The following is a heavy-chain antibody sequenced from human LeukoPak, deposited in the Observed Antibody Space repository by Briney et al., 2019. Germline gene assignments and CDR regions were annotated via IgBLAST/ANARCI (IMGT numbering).Heavy chain of an antibody. J-gene: IGHJ4*02. CDR1: GDSVSSNSAA. CDR3: ARKGTVTTPFDY. D-gene: IGHD4-11*01. Sequence: PSRTLSLTCAISGDSVSSNSAAWNWIRQSPSRGLEWLGRTYYRSKWLSDYAVSVKSRITIDADTSKNQFSLQLNSVTPEDTAVYYCARKGTVTTPFDYWGQGILVTVSS. CDR2: TYYRSKWLS. V-gene: IGHV6-1*01.